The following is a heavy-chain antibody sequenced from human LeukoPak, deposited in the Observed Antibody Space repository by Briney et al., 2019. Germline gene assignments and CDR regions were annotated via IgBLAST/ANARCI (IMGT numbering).Heavy chain of an antibody. CDR2: IYYGGTT. CDR1: GGSISSSTYY. V-gene: IGHV4-39*01. J-gene: IGHJ3*02. D-gene: IGHD3-10*01. Sequence: PSETLSLTCTVSGGSISSSTYYWGWIRQPPGKGLEWIGNIYYGGTTYYNPSLKSRVTISIDTSKNQFSLKLSSETATDTAVYYCARLIPYYDAFDIWGQGTMVTVSS. CDR3: ARLIPYYDAFDI.